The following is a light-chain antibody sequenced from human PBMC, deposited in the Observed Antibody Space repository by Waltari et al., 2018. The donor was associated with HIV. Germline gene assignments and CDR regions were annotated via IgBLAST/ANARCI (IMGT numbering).Light chain of an antibody. CDR2: EIV. Sequence: QSVLTQPASVSGFPVQSITISYTGARTDVGHYTFISWYQYPHCKFPKVVIYEIVPRPSGVSDRFSGSKSGNTAYLTISRLRAEDEADYYCTSYTANDTLIFGGGTKVTVL. J-gene: IGLJ2*01. V-gene: IGLV2-14*01. CDR1: RTDVGHYTF. CDR3: TSYTANDTLI.